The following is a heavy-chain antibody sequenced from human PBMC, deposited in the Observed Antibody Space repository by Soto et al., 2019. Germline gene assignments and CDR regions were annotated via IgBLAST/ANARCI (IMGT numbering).Heavy chain of an antibody. CDR2: ISSSSSTI. Sequence: EVQLVESGGGLVRPGGSLRLSCAASGFTFSSYSMNWVRQAPGKGLEWVSYISSSSSTIYYADSVKGRFTISRDNAKNSLYLQMNSLRDEDTAVYYCAREAGTWHLPLNWFDPWGQGTLVTVSS. CDR3: AREAGTWHLPLNWFDP. CDR1: GFTFSSYS. V-gene: IGHV3-48*02. J-gene: IGHJ5*02. D-gene: IGHD6-19*01.